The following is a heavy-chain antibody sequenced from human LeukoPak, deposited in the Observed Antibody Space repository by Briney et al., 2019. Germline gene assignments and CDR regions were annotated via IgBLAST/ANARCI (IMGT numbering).Heavy chain of an antibody. CDR3: ARGVYNWNIDVFDF. D-gene: IGHD1/OR15-1a*01. CDR1: GGSFSDYY. CDR2: INHSGST. J-gene: IGHJ3*01. V-gene: IGHV4-34*01. Sequence: SETLSLTCAVYGGSFSDYYWSWIRQPPGKGLEWIGEINHSGSTNYNPSLKSRVTISVDTSKNRFFLKLNSVTAADTAVYYCARGVYNWNIDVFDFWGQGTMVTVSS.